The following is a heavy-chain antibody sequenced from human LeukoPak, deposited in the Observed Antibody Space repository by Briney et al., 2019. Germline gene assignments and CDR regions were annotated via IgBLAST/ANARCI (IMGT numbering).Heavy chain of an antibody. CDR2: ISGSGSDI. V-gene: IGHV3-11*04. D-gene: IGHD1-26*01. CDR1: GLTSSDYY. CDR3: ATGPQIREPAY. J-gene: IGHJ4*02. Sequence: GGSLRLSCVASGLTSSDYYMGWIRQAPGGGLEWLSYISGSGSDINYAESVRGRFAISRDNAKNSLYLQLNSLRPEDTAVYYCATGPQIREPAYWGQGTLVTVSS.